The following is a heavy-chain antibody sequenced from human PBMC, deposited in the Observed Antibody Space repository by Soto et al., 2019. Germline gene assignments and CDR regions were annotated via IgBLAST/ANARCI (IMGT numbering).Heavy chain of an antibody. CDR1: GGFISSYD. V-gene: IGHV4-59*08. Sequence: SETLSLTCTVSGGFISSYDWSWIRQPPGKGLEWIGYIYYSGSTNYNPSLKSRVTISVDTSKNQFSLKLSSVTAADTAVYYCARHSQGGHDFWSGFYYYMDVWGKGTTVTVSS. CDR3: ARHSQGGHDFWSGFYYYMDV. D-gene: IGHD3-3*01. J-gene: IGHJ6*03. CDR2: IYYSGST.